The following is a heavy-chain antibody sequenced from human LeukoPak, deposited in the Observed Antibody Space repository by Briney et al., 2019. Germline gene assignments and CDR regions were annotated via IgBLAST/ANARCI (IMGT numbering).Heavy chain of an antibody. Sequence: PGRSLRLSCAASGFTFSSYGMHWVRQAPGKGLEWVAVVSYDGSKYYADSVKGRFTISRDNSKNTLYLQMNSLRTEDTAVYYCARSRTVSGYDYVYWGQGTLVTVSS. V-gene: IGHV3-30*03. CDR3: ARSRTVSGYDYVY. CDR1: GFTFSSYG. J-gene: IGHJ4*02. D-gene: IGHD5-12*01. CDR2: VSYDGSK.